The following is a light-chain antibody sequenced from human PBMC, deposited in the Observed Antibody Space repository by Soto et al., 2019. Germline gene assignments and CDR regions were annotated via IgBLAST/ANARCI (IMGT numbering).Light chain of an antibody. Sequence: IVFTQSPETLALFPGERATLPFWASHSVTTHLAWFQQRPGQTPRLLIYDASTRAPGIPARFSGRGSGADFTLTISSLEPEDFAVYYCQQRSDSTTFGQGTRLEIK. J-gene: IGKJ5*01. CDR2: DAS. V-gene: IGKV3-11*01. CDR3: QQRSDSTT. CDR1: HSVTTH.